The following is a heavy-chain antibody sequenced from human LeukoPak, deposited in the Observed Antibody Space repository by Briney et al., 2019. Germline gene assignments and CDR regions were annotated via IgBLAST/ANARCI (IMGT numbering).Heavy chain of an antibody. CDR3: VRHFPYDSSGYGFDAFDI. J-gene: IGHJ3*02. V-gene: IGHV5-51*01. D-gene: IGHD3-22*01. CDR1: GYTLTNNW. CDR2: IYPGYSDA. Sequence: GESLKISCKISGYTLTNNWIGWVRQVPGKGLEWMGLIYPGYSDAKYSPSFQGQVTLSVDASISTAYLQLTGLRASDTAIYYCVRHFPYDSSGYGFDAFDIWGEGTMVTVSS.